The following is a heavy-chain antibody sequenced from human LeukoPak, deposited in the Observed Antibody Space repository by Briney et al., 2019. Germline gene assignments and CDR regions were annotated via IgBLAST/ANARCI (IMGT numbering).Heavy chain of an antibody. CDR1: GFTFSSYG. CDR3: AEDPLGGDSSGFQDY. D-gene: IGHD3-22*01. CDR2: IRYDGSNK. V-gene: IGHV3-30*02. J-gene: IGHJ4*02. Sequence: GGSLRLSCAASGFTFSSYGMHWVRQAPGKGLEWVAFIRYDGSNKYYADSVKGRFTISRDNSKNTLYLQMNSLGAEDTAVYYCAEDPLGGDSSGFQDYWGQGTLVTVSS.